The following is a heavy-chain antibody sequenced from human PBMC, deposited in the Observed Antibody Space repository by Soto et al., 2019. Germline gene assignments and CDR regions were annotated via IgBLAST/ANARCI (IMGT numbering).Heavy chain of an antibody. V-gene: IGHV4-30-4*01. D-gene: IGHD4-4*01. CDR3: ASSTVIESAVYYYGMDV. CDR2: IYYSGST. J-gene: IGHJ6*02. CDR1: GGSISSGDYY. Sequence: QVQLQESGPGLVKPSQTLSLTCTVSGGSISSGDYYWSWIRQPPGKGLEWIGYIYYSGSTYYNPSLKSRVTISVDTSKNQFSLKLSSVTAADTAVYYCASSTVIESAVYYYGMDVWGQGTTVTVSS.